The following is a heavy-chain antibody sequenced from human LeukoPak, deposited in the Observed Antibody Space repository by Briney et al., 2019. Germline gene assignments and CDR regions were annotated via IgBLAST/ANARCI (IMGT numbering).Heavy chain of an antibody. CDR1: GGSFSGYY. J-gene: IGHJ4*02. V-gene: IGHV4-34*01. Sequence: SETLSLTCAVYGGSFSGYYWSWIRQPPGKGLEWIGEINHSGSTNYNPSLKSRVTISVDTSKNQFSLTLSSVTAADTAVYYCAVFSSGWYGEFDYWGQGTLVTVSS. CDR3: AVFSSGWYGEFDY. CDR2: INHSGST. D-gene: IGHD6-19*01.